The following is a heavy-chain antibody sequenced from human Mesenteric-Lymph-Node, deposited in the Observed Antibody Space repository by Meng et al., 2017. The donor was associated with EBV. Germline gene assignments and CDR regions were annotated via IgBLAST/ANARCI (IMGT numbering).Heavy chain of an antibody. V-gene: IGHV4-4*02. J-gene: IGHJ4*02. CDR1: GDSISSDIW. D-gene: IGHD1-7*01. Sequence: QVKLQASGPGLVKPSGTLSLTCTVSGDSISSDIWWSWVRQPPGKGLEWIGEVYHRGDTNYNPSLKSRVDISVDKSKNQFYLSLFSVTAADTAVYYCGRDQGRELINHWGQGTLVTVSS. CDR2: VYHRGDT. CDR3: GRDQGRELINH.